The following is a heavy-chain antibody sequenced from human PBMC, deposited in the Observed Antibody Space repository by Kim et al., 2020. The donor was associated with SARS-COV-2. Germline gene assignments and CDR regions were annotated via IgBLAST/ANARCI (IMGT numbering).Heavy chain of an antibody. Sequence: GGSLRLSCAASGFTVSDDYMSWIRQVAGKGLEWVSYISTSDTDYADYVRGRFTISRDTTRNSIYLQMNSLRAEDTALYYCARARRGNIRKDYCLWGQGTLVTVSS. J-gene: IGHJ4*02. CDR1: GFTVSDDY. D-gene: IGHD5-18*01. V-gene: IGHV3-11*03. CDR3: ARARRGNIRKDYCL. CDR2: ISTSDT.